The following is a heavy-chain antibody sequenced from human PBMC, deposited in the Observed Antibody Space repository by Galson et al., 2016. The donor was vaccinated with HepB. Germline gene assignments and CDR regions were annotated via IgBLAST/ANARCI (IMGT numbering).Heavy chain of an antibody. D-gene: IGHD3-3*01. CDR1: GGSISSYY. Sequence: SETLSLTCTVSGGSISSYYWSWIRQPPGKGLEWIGYIYYSGTTHYNPSLKNRVTISVDTSKDQFSLKLRSVTAADTAVYYCARDVSYDFWSGYYSRFDTWGHGTLVTVSS. CDR2: IYYSGTT. CDR3: ARDVSYDFWSGYYSRFDT. J-gene: IGHJ5*01. V-gene: IGHV4-59*12.